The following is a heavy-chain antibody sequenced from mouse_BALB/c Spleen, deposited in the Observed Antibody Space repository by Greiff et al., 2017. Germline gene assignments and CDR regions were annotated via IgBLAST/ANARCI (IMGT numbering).Heavy chain of an antibody. J-gene: IGHJ4*01. CDR2: INPGSGGT. V-gene: IGHV1-54*03. CDR1: GYAFTNYL. Sequence: QVHVKQSGAELVRPGTSVKVSCKASGYAFTNYLIEWVKQRPGQGLEWIGVINPGSGGTNYNEKFKGKATLTADKSSSTAYMQLSSLTSDDSAVYFCARRRGYYYAMDYWGQGTSVTVSS. CDR3: ARRRGYYYAMDY.